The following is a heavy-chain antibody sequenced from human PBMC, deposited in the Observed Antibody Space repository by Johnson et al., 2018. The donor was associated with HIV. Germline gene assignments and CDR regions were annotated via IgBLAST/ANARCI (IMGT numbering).Heavy chain of an antibody. CDR1: GFTFDDYA. CDR3: AKDIRVKELRFLERLLVLGIFDI. V-gene: IGHV3-9*01. J-gene: IGHJ3*02. CDR2: ISWNSGST. D-gene: IGHD3-3*01. Sequence: EVQLVESGGGLVKPGGSLRLSCAASGFTFDDYAMHWVRQAPGKGLEWVSGISWNSGSTGYADSVKGRFTISRDNAKNSLYLQMNSLRAEDTALYFCAKDIRVKELRFLERLLVLGIFDIWGQGTMVTVSA.